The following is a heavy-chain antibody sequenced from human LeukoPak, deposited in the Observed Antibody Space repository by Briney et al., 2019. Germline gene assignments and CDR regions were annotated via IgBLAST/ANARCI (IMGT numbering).Heavy chain of an antibody. J-gene: IGHJ4*02. Sequence: GASVKVSCKASGYTFTGYYMHWVRQAPGQGLEWMGWINPNSGGTNYAQKFQGRVTMTRDTSISTSYMELSRLRSDDTAVYYCSRLSQSSRSYSGSYYNDYWGQGTLVTVSS. D-gene: IGHD1-26*01. CDR3: SRLSQSSRSYSGSYYNDY. CDR2: INPNSGGT. V-gene: IGHV1-2*02. CDR1: GYTFTGYY.